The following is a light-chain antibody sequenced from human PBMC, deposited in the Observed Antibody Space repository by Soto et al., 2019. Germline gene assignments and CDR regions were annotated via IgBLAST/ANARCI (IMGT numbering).Light chain of an antibody. CDR3: QQRSSWPPT. J-gene: IGKJ4*01. CDR2: DAS. V-gene: IGKV3-11*01. CDR1: QSVSTF. Sequence: EIVLTQSPATLSLSSGERATLSCRASQSVSTFLAWYQQKPGQPPRLLIYDASIRAAGLPARFSGSGSGTDFTLTINIPEPEDFAVYFCQQRSSWPPTFGGGTKVEIK.